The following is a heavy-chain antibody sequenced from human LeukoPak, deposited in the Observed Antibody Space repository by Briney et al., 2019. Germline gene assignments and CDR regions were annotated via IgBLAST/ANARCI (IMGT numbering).Heavy chain of an antibody. D-gene: IGHD4-17*01. CDR1: GFTLNTW. J-gene: IGHJ6*04. Sequence: GGSLRLSCAASGFTLNTWMHWVRQAPGKGLVWVSRINTNDGSHITYADSVKGRFSVSRDDAKNTLYLQMNSLRVEDTAVYYCVRDTSVSRMDVWGKGTTVTVSS. CDR2: INTNDGSHI. V-gene: IGHV3-74*03. CDR3: VRDTSVSRMDV.